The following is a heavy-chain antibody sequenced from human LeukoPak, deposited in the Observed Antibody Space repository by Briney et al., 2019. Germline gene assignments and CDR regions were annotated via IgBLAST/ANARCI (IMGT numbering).Heavy chain of an antibody. D-gene: IGHD6-19*01. CDR1: GFTFNTYS. CDR3: VRDGGVDRLGVAVTDGFDP. J-gene: IGHJ5*02. CDR2: ISSWNYFI. Sequence: GGSLRLSCAASGFTFNTYSMNWVRQAPGKGLEWVSSISSWNYFIYYADSVKGRFTISRDNAKNEVYLQMNSLRAEDTAVYYCVRDGGVDRLGVAVTDGFDPWGQGTLVSVSS. V-gene: IGHV3-21*01.